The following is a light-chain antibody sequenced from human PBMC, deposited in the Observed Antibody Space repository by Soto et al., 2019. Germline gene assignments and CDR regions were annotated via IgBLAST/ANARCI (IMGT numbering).Light chain of an antibody. J-gene: IGLJ2*01. V-gene: IGLV2-14*03. CDR1: RSDIGAYNF. CDR3: TSWTTSTTMI. Sequence: QPVLTQPASVSGSPGQSITISCTGTRSDIGAYNFVSWYQQHPGEAPKLILYDVNVRPSGVSNRFSGSKSGNTASLTISGLQAEDEADYYCTSWTTSTTMIFGGGTKVTVL. CDR2: DVN.